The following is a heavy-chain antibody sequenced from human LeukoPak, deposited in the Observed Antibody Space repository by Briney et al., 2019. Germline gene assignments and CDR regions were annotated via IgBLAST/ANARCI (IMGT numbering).Heavy chain of an antibody. CDR1: GFTFSSYW. J-gene: IGHJ1*01. CDR3: ARPLYCSGGSCYVYFQH. Sequence: GGSLRLSCAASGFTFSSYWMHRVRQAPGKGLVWVSRINSDGSSTSYADSVKGRFTISRDNAKNTLYLQMNSLRAEDTAVYYCARPLYCSGGSCYVYFQHWGQGTLVTVSS. V-gene: IGHV3-74*01. D-gene: IGHD2-15*01. CDR2: INSDGSST.